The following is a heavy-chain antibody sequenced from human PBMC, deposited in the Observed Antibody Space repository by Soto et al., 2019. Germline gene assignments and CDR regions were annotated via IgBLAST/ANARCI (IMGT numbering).Heavy chain of an antibody. Sequence: QVQLQESGPRLVKPSGTLSLTCAVSGASISSTNWWTWVRQPPGKGLEWIGEIYHTGSTKYNPSLKSRVPISLDKSTNQFPLNLSSVPAADTAVYYCATLPPRIVVVVLPIPTWGQGTLVTVSS. D-gene: IGHD2-15*01. CDR3: ATLPPRIVVVVLPIPT. V-gene: IGHV4-4*02. CDR2: IYHTGST. J-gene: IGHJ4*02. CDR1: GASISSTNW.